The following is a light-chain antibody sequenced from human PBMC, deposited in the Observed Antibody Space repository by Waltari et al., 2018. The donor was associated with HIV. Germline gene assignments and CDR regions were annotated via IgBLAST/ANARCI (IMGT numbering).Light chain of an antibody. CDR1: QSVTATY. Sequence: EIVLTQSPGTLSLFPGDRVTLSCKASQSVTATYLAWYHQRPGQAPSLLMFDVSARATDIPDRFSASGSVTDFTLNISRVEPEDSGLYYCQQYASTPYTFGQGTKLEI. CDR3: QQYASTPYT. J-gene: IGKJ2*01. CDR2: DVS. V-gene: IGKV3-20*01.